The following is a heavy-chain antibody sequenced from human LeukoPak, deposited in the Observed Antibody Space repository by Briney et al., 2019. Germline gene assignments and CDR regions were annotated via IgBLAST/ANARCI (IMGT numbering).Heavy chain of an antibody. CDR1: GFTFSSYW. CDR2: IKQDGSEK. J-gene: IGHJ4*02. D-gene: IGHD6-6*01. V-gene: IGHV3-7*01. Sequence: GGSLRLSCAASGFTFSSYWMSWVRQAPGKGLEWVANIKQDGSEKYYVDSVKGRFTISRDNAKNSLYLQMYSLRAEDTAVYYCASRQAARPWDYWGQGTLVTVSS. CDR3: ASRQAARPWDY.